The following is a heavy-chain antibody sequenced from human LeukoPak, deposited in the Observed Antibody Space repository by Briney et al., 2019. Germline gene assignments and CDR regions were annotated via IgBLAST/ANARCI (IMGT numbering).Heavy chain of an antibody. Sequence: SETLSLTCTVSGGSISSYYWSWIRQPPGKGLEWIGYIYYSGSTNYNPSLKSRVTISVDTSKNQFSLKLSSVTAADTAVYYCARGPLYDAFDIWGQGTMVTVSS. CDR2: IYYSGST. CDR1: GGSISSYY. CDR3: ARGPLYDAFDI. J-gene: IGHJ3*02. V-gene: IGHV4-59*01.